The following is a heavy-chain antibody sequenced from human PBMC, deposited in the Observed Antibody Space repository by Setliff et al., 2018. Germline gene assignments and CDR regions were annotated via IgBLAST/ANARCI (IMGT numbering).Heavy chain of an antibody. Sequence: GESLKISCKGSGYSFTSYWIGWVRQMPGKGLEWMGIIYPGDSDTRYSPSFQGQVTISADKSISTAYLQWSSLRPEDSAVYFCRLWFRELLRDYWGQGTLVTVSS. D-gene: IGHD3-10*01. V-gene: IGHV5-51*01. J-gene: IGHJ4*02. CDR3: RLWFRELLRDY. CDR1: GYSFTSYW. CDR2: IYPGDSDT.